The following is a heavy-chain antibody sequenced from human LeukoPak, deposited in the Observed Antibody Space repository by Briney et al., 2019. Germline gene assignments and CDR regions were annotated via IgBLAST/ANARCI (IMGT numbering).Heavy chain of an antibody. CDR3: AKQSSFGDGYDY. V-gene: IGHV3-23*01. CDR1: GFTFSSYA. CDR2: ISGSGGST. Sequence: GGSLRLSCAASGFTFSSYAMSWVRQAPGKGLEWVSAISGSGGSTYYADSVKGRFTISRDNSKNTLYLQMNSLRAEDTAVYYRAKQSSFGDGYDYWGREPWSPSPQ. J-gene: IGHJ4*02. D-gene: IGHD2-21*02.